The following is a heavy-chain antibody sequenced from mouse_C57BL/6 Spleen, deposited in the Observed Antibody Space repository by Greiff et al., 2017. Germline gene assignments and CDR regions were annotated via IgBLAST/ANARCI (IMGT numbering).Heavy chain of an antibody. J-gene: IGHJ1*03. Sequence: VQLQQPGAELVMPGASVKLSCKASGYTFTSYWMHWVKQRPGQGLEWIGEIDPSDSYTNYNQKFKGKSTLTVDKSSSTAYMQLSSLTSEDSAVYYCAGGGGYFDVWGTGTTVTVSS. D-gene: IGHD1-1*02. CDR2: IDPSDSYT. V-gene: IGHV1-69*01. CDR3: AGGGGYFDV. CDR1: GYTFTSYW.